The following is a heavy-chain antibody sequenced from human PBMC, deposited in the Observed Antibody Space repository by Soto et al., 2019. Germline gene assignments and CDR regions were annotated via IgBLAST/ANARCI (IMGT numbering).Heavy chain of an antibody. CDR2: IIPIFGTA. J-gene: IGHJ4*02. D-gene: IGHD3-22*01. CDR1: GGTFSSYS. Sequence: GASVKVSCKASGGTFSSYSISWVLQAPGQGLEWMGGIIPIFGTANYAQKFQGRVTITTDESTSTAYMELSSLRSEDTAVYYCARMGLVQTMTEYYFDYWGQGTLVTVSS. CDR3: ARMGLVQTMTEYYFDY. V-gene: IGHV1-69*05.